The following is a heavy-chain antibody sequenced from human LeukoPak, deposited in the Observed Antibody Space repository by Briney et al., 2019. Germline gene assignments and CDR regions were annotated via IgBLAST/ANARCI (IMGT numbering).Heavy chain of an antibody. CDR1: GYTFTGYY. V-gene: IGHV1-46*01. D-gene: IGHD6-19*01. Sequence: ASVKVSCKASGYTFTGYYMHWVRQAPGQGLEWMGITNSSGGTTSYAQKFQGRVTMTRDTSTSTVYMELSSLRSEDTAVYYCARGGWYYFDYWGQGTLVTVSS. J-gene: IGHJ4*02. CDR3: ARGGWYYFDY. CDR2: TNSSGGTT.